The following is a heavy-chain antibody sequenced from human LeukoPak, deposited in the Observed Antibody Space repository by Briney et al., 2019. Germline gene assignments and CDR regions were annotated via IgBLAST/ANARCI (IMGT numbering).Heavy chain of an antibody. CDR1: GYTSTSYD. Sequence: ASVKVSCKASGYTSTSYDINWVRQATGQELEWMGWMNPNSGNTGYAQKFQGRVTMTRNTSISTAYMELSSLRSEDTAVYYCAGGATGTAIFDYWGQGTLVTVSS. CDR3: AGGATGTAIFDY. V-gene: IGHV1-8*01. J-gene: IGHJ4*02. D-gene: IGHD1-1*01. CDR2: MNPNSGNT.